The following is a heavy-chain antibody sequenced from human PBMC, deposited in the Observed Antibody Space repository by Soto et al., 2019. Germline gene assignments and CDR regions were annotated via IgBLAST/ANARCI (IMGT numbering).Heavy chain of an antibody. CDR2: IYWDDDK. CDR1: GFSLSTSGVG. V-gene: IGHV2-5*02. D-gene: IGHD6-13*01. CDR3: AHSPPGGIAAAGTFVY. J-gene: IGHJ4*02. Sequence: QITLKESGPTLVKPTQTLTLTCTFSGFSLSTSGVGVGWIRQPPGKALEWLALIYWDDDKRYSPSLKSRLTITKDTSKNQVVLTMTNMDPVDTATYYCAHSPPGGIAAAGTFVYWGQGTLVTVSP.